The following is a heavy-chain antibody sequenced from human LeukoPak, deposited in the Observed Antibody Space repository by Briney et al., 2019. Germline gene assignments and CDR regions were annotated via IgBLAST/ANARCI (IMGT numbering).Heavy chain of an antibody. J-gene: IGHJ3*02. CDR1: GFTFSSYW. CDR2: IKQDGSEK. Sequence: GGSLRLSCAASGFTFSSYWMSWVRQAPGKGLEWVANIKQDGSEKYYVDSVKGRFTISRDNAKNSLYLQMNSLRAENTAVYCCARADESSPHSDAFDIWGQGTMVTVSS. V-gene: IGHV3-7*01. CDR3: ARADESSPHSDAFDI.